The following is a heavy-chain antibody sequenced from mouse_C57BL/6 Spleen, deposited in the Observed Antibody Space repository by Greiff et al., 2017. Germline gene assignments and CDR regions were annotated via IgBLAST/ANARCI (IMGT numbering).Heavy chain of an antibody. V-gene: IGHV14-2*01. CDR3: AGSHPSTGGDY. CDR1: GFNIKDYY. D-gene: IGHD1-1*01. CDR2: IDPEDGET. J-gene: IGHJ2*01. Sequence: VQLQQSGAELVKPGASLKLSCTASGFNIKDYYMHWVHQSTEQGLEWIGRIDPEDGETKYAAKFQGKATITADTSSNTVYLQLSSLTSEDTAVDYCAGSHPSTGGDYWGQGTTLTVSA.